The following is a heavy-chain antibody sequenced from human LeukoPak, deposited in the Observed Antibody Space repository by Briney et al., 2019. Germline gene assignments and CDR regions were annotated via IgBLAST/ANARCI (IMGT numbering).Heavy chain of an antibody. Sequence: PSETLSLTCAVYGGSFSGYYWSWIRQPPGKGLEWIGEINHSGSTNYNPSLKSRVTISVDTSKNQFSLKLSSVTAADTAVYCCARFLQYGSGRYRFGGWFDPWGQGTLVTVSS. V-gene: IGHV4-34*01. CDR3: ARFLQYGSGRYRFGGWFDP. CDR2: INHSGST. CDR1: GGSFSGYY. D-gene: IGHD3-10*01. J-gene: IGHJ5*02.